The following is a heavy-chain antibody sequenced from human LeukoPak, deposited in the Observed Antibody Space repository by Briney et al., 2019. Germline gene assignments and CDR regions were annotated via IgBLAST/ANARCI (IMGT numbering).Heavy chain of an antibody. J-gene: IGHJ4*02. CDR2: INPNSGGT. CDR3: ARELGYCTNGLCRHFDY. V-gene: IGHV1-2*02. CDR1: GYTFTGYY. Sequence: ASVKVSCKASGYTFTGYYMHWVRQAPGQGVEWMGWINPNSGGTNYAQKFQGRVTMTRDTSISTAYMELSRLRSDDTAVYYCARELGYCTNGLCRHFDYWGQGTLVTVSS. D-gene: IGHD2-8*01.